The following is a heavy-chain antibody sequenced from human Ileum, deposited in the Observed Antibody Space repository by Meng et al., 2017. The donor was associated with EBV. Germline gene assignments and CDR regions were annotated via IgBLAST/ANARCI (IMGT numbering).Heavy chain of an antibody. V-gene: IGHV4-28*01. CDR2: IYYSGST. D-gene: IGHD3-22*01. CDR3: ARNVPGTSAYYD. Sequence: QVQLQESGPGLGKPSDALSLTCAVSVYSISSTNWWGWIRQPPGTGLEWIGYIYYSGSTAYNPSLKSRVTMSVDTSKNQFSLNLNSVTAVDTAVYYCARNVPGTSAYYDWGQGTLVTVSS. J-gene: IGHJ4*02. CDR1: VYSISSTNW.